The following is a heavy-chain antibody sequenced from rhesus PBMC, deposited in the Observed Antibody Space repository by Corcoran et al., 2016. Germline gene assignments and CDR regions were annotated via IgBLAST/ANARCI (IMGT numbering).Heavy chain of an antibody. Sequence: EVKLVATGGGLVQPGVSLRLSCAASGFPFSSYGMSWVRQAQGKGLEWVSGISYTGGSTYYADSVKGRFTISRDNSKNTLSLQMNSLRAEDTAVYYCAKDQGYCSSTYCSLCLDYWGQGVLVTVSS. D-gene: IGHD2-15*01. CDR1: GFPFSSYG. V-gene: IGHV3S5*01. CDR3: AKDQGYCSSTYCSLCLDY. CDR2: ISYTGGST. J-gene: IGHJ4*01.